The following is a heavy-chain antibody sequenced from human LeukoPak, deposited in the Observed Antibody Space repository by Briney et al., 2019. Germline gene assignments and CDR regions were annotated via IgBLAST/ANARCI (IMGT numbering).Heavy chain of an antibody. CDR2: ISGSGGST. CDR1: GFTFSSYA. CDR3: ARDSYYYGSGYAFDI. J-gene: IGHJ3*02. V-gene: IGHV3-23*01. Sequence: GGSLRLSCAASGFTFSSYAMSWVRQAPGKGLEWVSAISGSGGSTYYADSVKGRFTISRDNSKNTLYLQMNSLRAEDTAVYYCARDSYYYGSGYAFDIWGQGTMVTVSS. D-gene: IGHD3-10*01.